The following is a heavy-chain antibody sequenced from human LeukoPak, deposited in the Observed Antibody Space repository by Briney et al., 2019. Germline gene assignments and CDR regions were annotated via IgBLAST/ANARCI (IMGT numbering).Heavy chain of an antibody. V-gene: IGHV4-61*02. J-gene: IGHJ4*02. Sequence: SETLSLTCTVSGGSISSGSYYWSWIRQPAGKGLEWIGCIYTSGSTNYNPSLTSRVTISVDTPKNQFSLKLSSVTAADTAVYYCARDQQQLAIDYWGQGTLVTVSS. CDR3: ARDQQQLAIDY. D-gene: IGHD6-13*01. CDR1: GGSISSGSYY. CDR2: IYTSGST.